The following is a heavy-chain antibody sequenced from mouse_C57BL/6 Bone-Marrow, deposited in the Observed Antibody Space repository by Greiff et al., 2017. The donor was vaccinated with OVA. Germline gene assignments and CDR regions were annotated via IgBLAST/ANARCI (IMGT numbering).Heavy chain of an antibody. J-gene: IGHJ1*03. Sequence: QVQLQQPGAELVKPGASVKLSCKASGYTFTSYWMHWVKQRPGQGLEWIGMIHPTSGSTNYNEKFKSKATLTVDKSSSTASMQLSSLTSEDSAVYYCARYPLRGWYFDVWGTGTTVTVPS. CDR2: IHPTSGST. D-gene: IGHD3-2*02. V-gene: IGHV1-64*01. CDR3: ARYPLRGWYFDV. CDR1: GYTFTSYW.